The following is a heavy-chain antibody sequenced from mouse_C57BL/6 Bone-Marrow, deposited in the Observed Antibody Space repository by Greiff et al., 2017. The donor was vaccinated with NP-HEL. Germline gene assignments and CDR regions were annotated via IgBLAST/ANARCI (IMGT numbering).Heavy chain of an antibody. CDR3: ARSPLWLRRNYYAMDY. CDR2: ISYSGST. Sequence: VQLKESGPGLAKPSQTLSLTCSVTGYSITSDYWNWIRKFTGNKLEYMGYISYSGSTYYNPSPKSRISITRDTSTNQYYLQLNSVTTEDTATYYGARSPLWLRRNYYAMDYWGQGTSVTVSS. J-gene: IGHJ4*01. V-gene: IGHV3-8*01. CDR1: GYSITSDY. D-gene: IGHD2-2*01.